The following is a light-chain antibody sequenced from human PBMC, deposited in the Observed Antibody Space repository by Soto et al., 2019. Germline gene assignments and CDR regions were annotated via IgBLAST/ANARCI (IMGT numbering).Light chain of an antibody. CDR3: SSYTYSSTRV. CDR2: EVT. J-gene: IGLJ1*01. CDR1: SSDVGGYNY. V-gene: IGLV2-14*01. Sequence: QSALTQPASVSGSPGQSITISCTGTSSDVGGYNYVSWYQHHPGKAPKLIIYEVTNRSSGVSNRFSGSKSGNTASLTISGLQAEDEGDYYCSSYTYSSTRVFGTGTKLTVL.